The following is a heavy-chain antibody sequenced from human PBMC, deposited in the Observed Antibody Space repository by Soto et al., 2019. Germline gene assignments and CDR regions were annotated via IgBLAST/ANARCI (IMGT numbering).Heavy chain of an antibody. V-gene: IGHV4-59*01. Sequence: SETLSLTCTVSGGSISSYYWSWIRQPPGKGLEWIGYIYYSGSTNYNPSLKSRVTISVDTSKNQFSLKLSSVTAADTAVYYCARAVGAGDFWSGYYTRTFDYWGQGTLVTVSS. CDR2: IYYSGST. CDR1: GGSISSYY. CDR3: ARAVGAGDFWSGYYTRTFDY. D-gene: IGHD3-3*01. J-gene: IGHJ4*02.